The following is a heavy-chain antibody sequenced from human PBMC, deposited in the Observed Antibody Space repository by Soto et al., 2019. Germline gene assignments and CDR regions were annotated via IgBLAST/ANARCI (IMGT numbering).Heavy chain of an antibody. CDR1: GGTFSSYA. Sequence: VASVKVSCKASGGTFSSYAISWVRQAPGQGLEWMGGIIPIFGTANYAQKFQGRVTITADESTSTTYMELSSLRSEDTAVYYCARGGDSYGYDYYYYGMDVWGQGTTVTVSS. CDR3: ARGGDSYGYDYYYYGMDV. J-gene: IGHJ6*02. CDR2: IIPIFGTA. V-gene: IGHV1-69*13. D-gene: IGHD5-18*01.